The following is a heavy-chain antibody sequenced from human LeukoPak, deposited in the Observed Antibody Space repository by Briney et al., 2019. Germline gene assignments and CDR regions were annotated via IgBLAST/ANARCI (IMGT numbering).Heavy chain of an antibody. Sequence: PGGSLRLSCAASGLSFSSFAMSWVRQGPARGLEWVSSIRGNGETFYADSVKGRFTLSSDTSRNTVYFQLNNLRVEDTGIYYCGRWGVNAGLDSWGQGTLVSVSA. CDR2: IRGNGET. J-gene: IGHJ5*01. V-gene: IGHV3-23*01. D-gene: IGHD3-10*01. CDR1: GLSFSSFA. CDR3: GRWGVNAGLDS.